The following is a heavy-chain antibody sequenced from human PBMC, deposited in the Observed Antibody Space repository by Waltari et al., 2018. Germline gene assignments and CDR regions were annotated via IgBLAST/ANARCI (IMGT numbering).Heavy chain of an antibody. J-gene: IGHJ5*02. V-gene: IGHV3-23*04. CDR1: GLSFYTYA. Sequence: EVQLVQSGGGLVQPGGSLRLSCEASGLSFYTYAMTWVRQAPGKGLEWVSTINPGRANTYYADSGRGRFTISRDNAKNTLYLQLNNLRAEDTATYYCAKADNKWELLWFDSWGQGNLVIVSS. D-gene: IGHD3-10*01. CDR3: AKADNKWELLWFDS. CDR2: INPGRANT.